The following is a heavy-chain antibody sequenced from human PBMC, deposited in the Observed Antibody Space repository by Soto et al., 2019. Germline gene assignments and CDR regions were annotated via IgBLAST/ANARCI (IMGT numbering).Heavy chain of an antibody. J-gene: IGHJ4*02. D-gene: IGHD1-26*01. Sequence: QVQLQESGPGLVKPSQTLSLTCTVSGGSISSGGYYWTWIRQHPGKGLEWLGYIYYSGSTYYNPSLKSRITISVDTSKDQFSLTLSSVTAADTAVYYCARVSDSGSYFTFDYWGQGTLVTVSS. CDR3: ARVSDSGSYFTFDY. V-gene: IGHV4-31*03. CDR2: IYYSGST. CDR1: GGSISSGGYY.